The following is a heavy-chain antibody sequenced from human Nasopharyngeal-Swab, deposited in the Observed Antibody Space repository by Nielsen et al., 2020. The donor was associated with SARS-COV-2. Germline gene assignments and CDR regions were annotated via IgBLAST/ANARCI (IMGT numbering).Heavy chain of an antibody. CDR2: IEQDGSEK. CDR3: ARAATMVRGVIIGRYYYYMDV. CDR1: GLTVSSNY. D-gene: IGHD3-10*01. Sequence: GGSLRLSCAASGLTVSSNYMSWVRQAPGKGLEWVANIEQDGSEKYYVDSVKGRFTISRDNAKNSLYLQMNSLRAEDTAVYYCARAATMVRGVIIGRYYYYMDVWGKGTTVTVSS. V-gene: IGHV3-7*01. J-gene: IGHJ6*03.